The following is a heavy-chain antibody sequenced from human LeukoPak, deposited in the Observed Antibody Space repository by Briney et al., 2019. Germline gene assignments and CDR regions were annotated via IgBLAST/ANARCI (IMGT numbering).Heavy chain of an antibody. J-gene: IGHJ3*02. Sequence: GGSLRLSCAVSGFTLGSYWMHWVRQAPRQGLAWVSRVNTDGSSTTYAESVKGRFTISKDNAKNTLYLQMNGLRAEDTAVYYCARELGVGVIGDAFDIWGQGTVVTVSS. V-gene: IGHV3-74*01. CDR1: GFTLGSYW. D-gene: IGHD3-22*01. CDR2: VNTDGSST. CDR3: ARELGVGVIGDAFDI.